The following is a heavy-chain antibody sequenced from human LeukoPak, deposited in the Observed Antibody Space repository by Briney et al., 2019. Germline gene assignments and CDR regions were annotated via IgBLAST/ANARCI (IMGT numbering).Heavy chain of an antibody. D-gene: IGHD3-22*01. V-gene: IGHV1-18*01. CDR1: GYTFTSYG. CDR3: ARGPPTRYYDSRGYSAFDY. J-gene: IGHJ4*02. Sequence: ASVKVSCKASGYTFTSYGISWVRQAPGQGLEWMGWISAYNGNTNYAQKLQGRVTMTTDTSTSTAYMELRSLRSDDTAVYYCARGPPTRYYDSRGYSAFDYWGRGTLVTVSS. CDR2: ISAYNGNT.